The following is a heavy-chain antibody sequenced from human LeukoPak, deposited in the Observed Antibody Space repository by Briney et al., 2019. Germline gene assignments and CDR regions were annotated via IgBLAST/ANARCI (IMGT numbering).Heavy chain of an antibody. CDR3: ASSPYHCGGDCYLPFDY. D-gene: IGHD2-21*02. CDR2: IIPIFGTA. V-gene: IGHV1-69*13. CDR1: GGTFSSYA. J-gene: IGHJ4*02. Sequence: ASVKVSCKASGGTFSSYAISWVRQAPGQGLEWMGGIIPIFGTANYAQKFQGRVTITADESTSTAYMELSSLRSEDTAVYYCASSPYHCGGDCYLPFDYWGQGTLVTVSS.